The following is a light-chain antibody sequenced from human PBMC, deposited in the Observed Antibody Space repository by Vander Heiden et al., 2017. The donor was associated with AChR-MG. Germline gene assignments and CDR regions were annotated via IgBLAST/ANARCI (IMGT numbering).Light chain of an antibody. J-gene: IGKJ1*01. CDR2: GAS. Sequence: EVVLTQSPGTLSLSPGERATLSCRASQSVSSSYLAWYQQKPGQAPRLLIYGASGRATGIPDTFSGSGSGTDFTLTIGRLEPEDFAVYYCHQFGSSPQTFGQGTKVEIK. CDR1: QSVSSSY. CDR3: HQFGSSPQT. V-gene: IGKV3-20*01.